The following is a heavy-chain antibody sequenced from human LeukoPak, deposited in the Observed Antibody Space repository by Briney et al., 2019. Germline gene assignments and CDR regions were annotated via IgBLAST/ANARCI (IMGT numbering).Heavy chain of an antibody. CDR2: LPPDELGI. J-gene: IGHJ4*02. V-gene: IGHV3-74*01. CDR3: AKDGRYCSSTSCYIRGFDY. Sequence: PGGSLRLSCAASGFTFTNYWMHWVRQAPGMGLVWVSRLPPDELGIIYADSVKGRFTISRDNSKNTLYLQMNSLRAEDTAVYYCAKDGRYCSSTSCYIRGFDYWGQGTLVTVSS. D-gene: IGHD2-2*02. CDR1: GFTFTNYW.